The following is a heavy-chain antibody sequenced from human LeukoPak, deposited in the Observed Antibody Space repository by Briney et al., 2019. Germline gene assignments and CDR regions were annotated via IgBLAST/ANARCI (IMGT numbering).Heavy chain of an antibody. CDR1: GGSISTGYY. J-gene: IGHJ4*02. D-gene: IGHD2-8*01. CDR2: IYYSGTT. V-gene: IGHV4-39*01. Sequence: SETLSLTCTVSGGSISTGYYWGWIRQPPGKGLEWIGSIYYSGTTYYNPSLKSRVTISVDTSKNQFSLKLSSVTAADTAVYYCARSSNGVSRFDYWGQGTLVTVSS. CDR3: ARSSNGVSRFDY.